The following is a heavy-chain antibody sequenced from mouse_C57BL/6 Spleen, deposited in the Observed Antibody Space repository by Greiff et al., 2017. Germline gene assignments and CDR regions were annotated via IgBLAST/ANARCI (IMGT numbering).Heavy chain of an antibody. D-gene: IGHD1-3*01. CDR1: GYTFTEYT. V-gene: IGHV1-62-2*01. Sequence: VQLQQSGAELVKPGASVKLSCKASGYTFTEYTIHWVKQRSGQGLEWIGCFYPGSGSIKYNEKFKDKATLTADKSSSTVYMELSRLTSEDSAVFVGARHEGEYDSSGRPHWYFDVWGTGTTVTVSA. J-gene: IGHJ1*03. CDR2: FYPGSGSI. CDR3: ARHEGEYDSSGRPHWYFDV.